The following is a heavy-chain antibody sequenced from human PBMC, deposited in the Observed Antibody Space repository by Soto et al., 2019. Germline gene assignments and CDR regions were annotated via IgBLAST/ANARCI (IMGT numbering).Heavy chain of an antibody. CDR1: GDSISSSY. J-gene: IGHJ6*03. V-gene: IGHV4-59*08. CDR2: IYYSGST. Sequence: SETLSLTCTVSGDSISSSYWSWIRQPPGKGLEWIGYIYYSGSTDYNPSLKSRVTISVDTSKNQFSLKLSSVTAADTAVYYCARHSTVTDYYYYYYMDVWGKGTTVTVSS. D-gene: IGHD4-4*01. CDR3: ARHSTVTDYYYYYYMDV.